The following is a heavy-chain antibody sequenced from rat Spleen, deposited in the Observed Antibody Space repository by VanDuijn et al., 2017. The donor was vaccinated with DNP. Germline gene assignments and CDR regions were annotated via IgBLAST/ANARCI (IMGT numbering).Heavy chain of an antibody. J-gene: IGHJ4*01. CDR2: ISTGGGKT. D-gene: IGHD2-2*01. CDR3: VREDKGVDA. V-gene: IGHV5S14*01. Sequence: EVQLVESGGGPVQPGRSLKISCIASGFTFNNYVMEWVRQTPTKGLEWVASISTGGGKTYYRDSVKGRFTISRDNAKNTQYLQMDSLRSEDTAIYYCVREDKGVDAWGQGTSVTVSS. CDR1: GFTFNNYV.